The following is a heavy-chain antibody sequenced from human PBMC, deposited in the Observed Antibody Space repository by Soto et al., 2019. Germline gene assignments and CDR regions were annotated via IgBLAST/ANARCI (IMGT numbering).Heavy chain of an antibody. CDR3: AHRWAGTSCPISYYYGMDV. V-gene: IGHV1-69*12. J-gene: IGHJ6*02. D-gene: IGHD2-2*01. Sequence: QVQLVQSGAEVKKPGSSVKVSCKASGGTFSSYAISWVRQAPGQGLEWMGGIIPIFGTADYAQKFQGRVTTTAAESTRTAYRELSSLRSEDTAVYYCAHRWAGTSCPISYYYGMDVWRQGTTVTVSS. CDR1: GGTFSSYA. CDR2: IIPIFGTA.